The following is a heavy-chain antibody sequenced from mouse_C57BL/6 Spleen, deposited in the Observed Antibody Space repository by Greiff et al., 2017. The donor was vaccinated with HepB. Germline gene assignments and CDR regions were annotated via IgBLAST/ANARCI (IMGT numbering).Heavy chain of an antibody. CDR2: INPNNGGT. J-gene: IGHJ4*01. Sequence: VQLQQSGPELVKPGASVKMSCKASGYTFTDYNMHWVKQSHGKSLEWIGYINPNNGGTSYNQKFKGKATLTVNKSSSPAYMELRSLTSEDSAVYCCARRGWDRGAMDYWGQGTSVTVSS. CDR3: ARRGWDRGAMDY. D-gene: IGHD4-1*01. CDR1: GYTFTDYN. V-gene: IGHV1-22*01.